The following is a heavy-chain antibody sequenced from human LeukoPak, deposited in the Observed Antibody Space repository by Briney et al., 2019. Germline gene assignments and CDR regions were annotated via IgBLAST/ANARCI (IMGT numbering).Heavy chain of an antibody. CDR1: GFTFSSYS. D-gene: IGHD3-22*01. V-gene: IGHV3-21*01. CDR3: ARDLGIYYYDSSGYYDY. Sequence: GGSLRLSCAASGFTFSSYSMNWVRQAPGKGLEWVSSISSSSSYIYYADSVKGRFTISRDNAKNSLYLQMNSLRAEDTAVYYCARDLGIYYYDSSGYYDYWGQGTLVTVSS. CDR2: ISSSSSYI. J-gene: IGHJ4*02.